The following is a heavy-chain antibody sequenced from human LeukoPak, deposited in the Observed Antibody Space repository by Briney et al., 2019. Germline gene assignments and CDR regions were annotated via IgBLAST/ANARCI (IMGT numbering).Heavy chain of an antibody. CDR3: ARDGEGRYGGNSLLDY. J-gene: IGHJ4*02. CDR1: GGSISSGGYS. V-gene: IGHV4-30-2*01. D-gene: IGHD4-23*01. Sequence: SQTLSLTCAVSGGSISSGGYSWSWIRQPPGKGLEWIGYIYHSGSTNYNPSLKSRVTMSVDTSKNQFSLKLSSVTAADTAVYYCARDGEGRYGGNSLLDYWGQGTLVTVSS. CDR2: IYHSGST.